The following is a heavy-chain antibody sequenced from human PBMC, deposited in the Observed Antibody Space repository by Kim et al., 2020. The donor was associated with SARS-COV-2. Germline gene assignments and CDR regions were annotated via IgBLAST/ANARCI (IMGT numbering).Heavy chain of an antibody. V-gene: IGHV3-23*01. D-gene: IGHD3-10*01. CDR2: VCGSGGNT. J-gene: IGHJ6*02. CDR1: GFTFSDYA. Sequence: GGSLRLSCTASGFTFSDYAMSWVRQVPGKGLEWVSVVCGSGGNTYYADSVKGRFTISRDNSKNTLFLQMSSLSPKDTAVYYCAKDGPGRKTVNRYYYYHAMDVWGQGTMVSVS. CDR3: AKDGPGRKTVNRYYYYHAMDV.